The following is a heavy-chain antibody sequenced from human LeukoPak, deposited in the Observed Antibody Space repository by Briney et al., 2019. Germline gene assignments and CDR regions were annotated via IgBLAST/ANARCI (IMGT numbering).Heavy chain of an antibody. J-gene: IGHJ4*02. CDR2: ISDAGSTK. CDR1: GFTFNRHA. V-gene: IGHV3-30-3*01. Sequence: PGRSLRLSCAASGFTFNRHAMHWVRQAPGKGLEWVAIISDAGSTKEYVDSVKGRFTISRDNSENTLFLQVDSMRGEDTAVYYCARDLGGSSGCFDSWGQGILVTVSS. D-gene: IGHD6-19*01. CDR3: ARDLGGSSGCFDS.